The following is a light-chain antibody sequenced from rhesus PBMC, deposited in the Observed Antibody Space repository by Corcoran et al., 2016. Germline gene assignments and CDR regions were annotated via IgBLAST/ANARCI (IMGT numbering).Light chain of an antibody. CDR3: YQHSSGCS. CDR1: QSVSSD. V-gene: IGKV3-10*01. CDR2: AES. J-gene: IGKJ2*01. Sequence: QVILTQSPATLPLSPGERATFSCRASQSVSSDLAWYQQKPGQSPRLLIYAESSRATGIPDRFRGSGSGTDFTLTISSLEPEDVRVYHCYQHSSGCSVGQGTKVEIK.